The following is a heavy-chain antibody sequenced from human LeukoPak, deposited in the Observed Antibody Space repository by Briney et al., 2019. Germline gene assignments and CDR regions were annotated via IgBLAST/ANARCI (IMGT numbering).Heavy chain of an antibody. CDR2: INPNSGGT. Sequence: ASVTVSFKASGYTFTGYYIHWVRQAAGQGLEWMGWINPNSGGTNYAQKFQGRVTMTRDTSISTAYMELSRLRSDDTAVYYCARDRGYSYGNYFDYWGQGTLVTVSS. CDR3: ARDRGYSYGNYFDY. CDR1: GYTFTGYY. J-gene: IGHJ4*02. V-gene: IGHV1-2*02. D-gene: IGHD5-18*01.